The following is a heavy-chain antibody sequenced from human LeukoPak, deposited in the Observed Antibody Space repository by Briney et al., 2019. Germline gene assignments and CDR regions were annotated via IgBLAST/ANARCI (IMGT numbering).Heavy chain of an antibody. CDR2: ISRSGNYI. V-gene: IGHV3-21*01. Sequence: TVGSLRLSSAAPGFTFTSYSMNWVRQAPGEGLEWVSSISRSGNYIYYADSVKSRFTISRDNARNSLYLQMNSLRAEDTAVYYCARGGRGTIIMIVVAALDYWGQGTLVTVSS. D-gene: IGHD3-22*01. CDR1: GFTFTSYS. J-gene: IGHJ4*02. CDR3: ARGGRGTIIMIVVAALDY.